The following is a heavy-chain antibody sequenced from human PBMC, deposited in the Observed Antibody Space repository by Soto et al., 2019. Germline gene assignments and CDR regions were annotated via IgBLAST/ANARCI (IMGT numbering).Heavy chain of an antibody. CDR3: ARYYGGYSDY. Sequence: SETLPLTCTVSGGSISSYYWSWIRQPPGKGLEWIGYIYYSGSTNYNPSLKSRVTISVDTSKNQFSLKLSSVTAADTAVYYCARYYGGYSDYWGQGTLVTVSS. D-gene: IGHD3-10*01. V-gene: IGHV4-59*08. CDR2: IYYSGST. J-gene: IGHJ4*02. CDR1: GGSISSYY.